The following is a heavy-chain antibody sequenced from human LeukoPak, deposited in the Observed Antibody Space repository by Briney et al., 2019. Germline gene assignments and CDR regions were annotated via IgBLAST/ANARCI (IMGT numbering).Heavy chain of an antibody. Sequence: GGSLRLSCTASGFTFSSYAMVWVRQAPRKGLEWVSAISTSGADASYADSVKGRFTVSRDNSKNTLSLQMNSLRADDTALYYCAKGQNGALRDYWGREPWSPSPQ. CDR1: GFTFSSYA. CDR2: ISTSGADA. CDR3: AKGQNGALRDY. V-gene: IGHV3-23*01. J-gene: IGHJ4*02. D-gene: IGHD4-17*01.